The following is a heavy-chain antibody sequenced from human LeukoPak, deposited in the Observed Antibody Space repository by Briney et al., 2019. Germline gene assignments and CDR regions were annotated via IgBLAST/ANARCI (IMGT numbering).Heavy chain of an antibody. CDR2: ISYDGSNK. CDR3: AKAFWSGYLGY. V-gene: IGHV3-30*18. J-gene: IGHJ4*02. CDR1: GFTFSSYG. Sequence: GGSLRLSCAASGFTFSSYGMHWVRQAPGKGLEWVAVISYDGSNKYYADSVKGRFTISRDYSKNTLYLQMNSLRAEDTAVYYCAKAFWSGYLGYWGQGTLVTVSS. D-gene: IGHD3-3*01.